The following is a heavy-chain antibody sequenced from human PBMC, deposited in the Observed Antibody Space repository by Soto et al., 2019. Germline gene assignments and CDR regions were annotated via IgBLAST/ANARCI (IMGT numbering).Heavy chain of an antibody. CDR1: GYSFATYW. Sequence: EVQLVQSGAEVKKPGESLKISCKGSGYSFATYWIAWVRQMPGKGLECMGIIYPADSDTKYSPSFQGQVIISADKSISTAYLQWSSLKASDTAIYYCARHYLLAAGSDYWGQGTLVTVSS. CDR2: IYPADSDT. D-gene: IGHD6-13*01. V-gene: IGHV5-51*01. CDR3: ARHYLLAAGSDY. J-gene: IGHJ4*02.